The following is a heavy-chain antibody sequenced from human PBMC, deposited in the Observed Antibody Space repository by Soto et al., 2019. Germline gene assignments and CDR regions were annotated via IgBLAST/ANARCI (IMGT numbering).Heavy chain of an antibody. D-gene: IGHD6-19*01. CDR1: GFTFSSYV. Sequence: EVQLLESGGGLVQPGGSLRLSCAASGFTFSSYVMSWVRQAPGKGLEWVSAISGSGGSTYYADSVKGRFTISRDNSKNTLYLQMNSLRAEDTAVYYCAKLGGRYSSGWYLDYWGQGTLVTVSS. CDR3: AKLGGRYSSGWYLDY. CDR2: ISGSGGST. V-gene: IGHV3-23*01. J-gene: IGHJ4*02.